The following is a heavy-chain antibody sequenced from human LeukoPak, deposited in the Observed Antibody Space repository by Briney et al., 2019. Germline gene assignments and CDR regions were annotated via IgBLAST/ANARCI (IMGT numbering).Heavy chain of an antibody. CDR3: ARMVDYYASGSYYIDY. Sequence: SGTLSLTCAVSSGSISTTNWWSWVRQPPGKGLEWIGEIYHSGNTDYNPSLKSRVTISVDKSKNQFSLKVVSVTAADTAVYYCARMVDYYASGSYYIDYWGPGILVTVSS. D-gene: IGHD3-10*01. CDR1: SGSISTTNW. CDR2: IYHSGNT. V-gene: IGHV4-4*02. J-gene: IGHJ4*02.